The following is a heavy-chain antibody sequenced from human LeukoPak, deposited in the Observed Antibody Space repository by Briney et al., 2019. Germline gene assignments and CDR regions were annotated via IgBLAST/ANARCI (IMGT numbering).Heavy chain of an antibody. D-gene: IGHD3/OR15-3a*01. J-gene: IGHJ4*02. CDR1: GYTFTGYY. CDR2: LDPNSGAT. V-gene: IGHV1-2*02. CDR3: ARELIDFHDHTNKGFFDS. Sequence: ASVRVSCKTSGYTFTGYYIHLLRQAPGQGLEWMAWLDPNSGATNYAHKFQGRVTLTRDTSISTAYMEVNSLRSDDTAGYYCARELIDFHDHTNKGFFDSWGQGTLVTVSS.